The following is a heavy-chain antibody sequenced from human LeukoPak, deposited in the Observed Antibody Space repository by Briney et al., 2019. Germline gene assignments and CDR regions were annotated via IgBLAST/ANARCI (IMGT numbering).Heavy chain of an antibody. J-gene: IGHJ4*02. CDR2: INSRSDTI. V-gene: IGHV3-48*01. D-gene: IGHD2-2*01. Sequence: GGSLRLSCAASGFTFSDYNMNWVRHAPGKGLEWVSFINSRSDTIYYADSVRGRFTISRDNAKSLMYLQMDSLRAEDTAIYFCVTEGYCTSDSCYVHWGQGTLVTVSS. CDR1: GFTFSDYN. CDR3: VTEGYCTSDSCYVH.